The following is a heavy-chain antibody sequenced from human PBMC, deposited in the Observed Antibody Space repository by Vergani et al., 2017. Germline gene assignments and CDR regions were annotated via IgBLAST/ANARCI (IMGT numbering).Heavy chain of an antibody. D-gene: IGHD1-26*01. Sequence: QVQLVQSGAEVKKPGSSVKVSCKASGGTFSSYAISWVRQAPGQGLEWMGGIIPIFGTANYAQKFQGRVTMTADESTSTAYMELSSLRSEDTAVYYCAVXVGASARKGRYYYYYMDVWGKGTTVTVSS. CDR2: IIPIFGTA. CDR1: GGTFSSYA. J-gene: IGHJ6*03. CDR3: AVXVGASARKGRYYYYYMDV. V-gene: IGHV1-69*01.